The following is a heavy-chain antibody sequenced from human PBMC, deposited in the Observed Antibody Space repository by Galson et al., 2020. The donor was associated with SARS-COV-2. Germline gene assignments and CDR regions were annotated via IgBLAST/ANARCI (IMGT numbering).Heavy chain of an antibody. CDR1: GYSFTSYW. D-gene: IGHD3-22*01. J-gene: IGHJ3*02. V-gene: IGHV5-10-1*01. CDR3: ARLDYYDSSGLYDAFDI. Sequence: HGESLKISCKGSGYSFTSYWISWVRQLPGKGLEWVGTIEPSDSYTHYRQSFQGHVTIPADKSISTAYLQWSSLKASDNAMYYCARLDYYDSSGLYDAFDIWGQGTMVTVSS. CDR2: IEPSDSYT.